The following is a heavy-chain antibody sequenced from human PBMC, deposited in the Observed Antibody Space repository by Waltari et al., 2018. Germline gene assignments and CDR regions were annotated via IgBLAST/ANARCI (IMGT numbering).Heavy chain of an antibody. CDR2: IIPIFGTA. V-gene: IGHV1-69*01. D-gene: IGHD6-19*01. J-gene: IGHJ4*02. Sequence: QVQLVQSGAEVTKPGSSVKVSCKASGGTFSSYASSWVRQAPGQGLEWMGGIIPIFGTANYAQKFQGRVTITADESTSTAYMELSSLRSEDTAVYYCASRSVGGWTYFDYWGQGTLVTVSS. CDR1: GGTFSSYA. CDR3: ASRSVGGWTYFDY.